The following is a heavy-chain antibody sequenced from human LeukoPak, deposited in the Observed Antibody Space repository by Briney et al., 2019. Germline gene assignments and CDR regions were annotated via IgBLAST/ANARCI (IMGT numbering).Heavy chain of an antibody. CDR3: ASDSPGYDSGSYFAY. CDR1: GFTFSSYA. J-gene: IGHJ4*02. D-gene: IGHD2-15*01. CDR2: ISSSTI. Sequence: GGSLRLSCAASGFTFSSYAMSWVRQAPGKGLEWVSYISSSTIYYADSVKGRFTISRDNAKNSLYLQMNSLRDEDTAVYYCASDSPGYDSGSYFAYWGQGTLVTVSS. V-gene: IGHV3-48*02.